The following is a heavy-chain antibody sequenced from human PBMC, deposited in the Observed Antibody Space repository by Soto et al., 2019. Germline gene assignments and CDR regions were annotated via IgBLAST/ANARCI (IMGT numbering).Heavy chain of an antibody. CDR2: INPNSGGT. D-gene: IGHD1-20*01. CDR1: GYTFTGYY. Sequence: ASVKVSCKASGYTFTGYYMHWVRQAPGQGLEWMGWINPNSGGTNYAQKFQGRVTMTRDTSISTAYMELSRLRSDDTAVYYCARERLYNWNPGGLFWGYYYYGMDVWGQGTTVTVSS. J-gene: IGHJ6*02. CDR3: ARERLYNWNPGGLFWGYYYYGMDV. V-gene: IGHV1-2*02.